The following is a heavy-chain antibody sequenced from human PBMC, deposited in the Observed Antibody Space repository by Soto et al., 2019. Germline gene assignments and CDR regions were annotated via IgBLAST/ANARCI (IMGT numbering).Heavy chain of an antibody. CDR3: ARRARPDVYYMDV. CDR2: ISSNGVGT. J-gene: IGHJ6*03. Sequence: EVQLAESGGGLAQPGGSLRLSCAASGFTLSGYAMDWVRQAPGKGLEYVSGISSNGVGTYYANSVQGRFTISRDNSKNTVYRQMGSLRPEDMAVYYCARRARPDVYYMDVWGKGTTVTVSS. V-gene: IGHV3-64*01. D-gene: IGHD6-6*01. CDR1: GFTLSGYA.